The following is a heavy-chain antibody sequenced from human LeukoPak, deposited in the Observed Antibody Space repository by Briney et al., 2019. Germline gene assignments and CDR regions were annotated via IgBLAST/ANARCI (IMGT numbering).Heavy chain of an antibody. CDR3: ARGRQDVTMIVVVMTAVSYYLDV. CDR1: GGSFSGYY. V-gene: IGHV4-34*01. D-gene: IGHD3-22*01. CDR2: MNPSGST. Sequence: SETLSLTCAVYGGSFSGYYWTWIRQTPEKGLEWIGEMNPSGSTSYNPSLKSRVNISVDTPKNQFSLKLSSVTAADTAVYYCARGRQDVTMIVVVMTAVSYYLDVWGKGTTVTVS. J-gene: IGHJ6*03.